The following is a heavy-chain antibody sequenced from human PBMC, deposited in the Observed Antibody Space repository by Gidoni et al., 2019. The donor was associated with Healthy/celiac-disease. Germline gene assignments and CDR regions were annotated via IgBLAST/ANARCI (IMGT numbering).Heavy chain of an antibody. CDR2: ISSIGSTI. CDR3: ARDMRDGTESRYYYYYGMDV. CDR1: GFTFSDYY. Sequence: QVQLVESGGGLVKPGGSLRLSCAASGFTFSDYYLSWIRQAPGKGLEWVSYISSIGSTIYYADSVKGRFTISRDNAKNSLYLQMNSLRAEDTAVYYCARDMRDGTESRYYYYYGMDVWGQGTTVTVSS. D-gene: IGHD2-21*02. V-gene: IGHV3-11*01. J-gene: IGHJ6*02.